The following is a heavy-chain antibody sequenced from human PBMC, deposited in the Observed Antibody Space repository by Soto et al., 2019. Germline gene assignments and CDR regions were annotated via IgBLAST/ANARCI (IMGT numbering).Heavy chain of an antibody. CDR3: ARGPLTAMAVYYYYYYGMEV. V-gene: IGHV3-7*05. J-gene: IGHJ6*02. D-gene: IGHD5-18*01. Sequence: PGGSLRLSCAASGFTFSSYWMSWVRQAPGKGLEWVANIKQDGSEKYYVDSVKGRFTISRDNAKNSLYLQMNSLRAEDTAVYYCARGPLTAMAVYYYYYYGMEVWGQGTTVTASS. CDR2: IKQDGSEK. CDR1: GFTFSSYW.